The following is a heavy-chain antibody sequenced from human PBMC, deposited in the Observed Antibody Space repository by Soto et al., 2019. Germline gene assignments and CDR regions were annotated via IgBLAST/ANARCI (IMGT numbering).Heavy chain of an antibody. CDR2: ISWNSETI. CDR3: AKDMKWGGMTTIHYFDS. V-gene: IGHV3-9*01. D-gene: IGHD4-17*01. CDR1: GFPFSSYW. J-gene: IGHJ4*02. Sequence: GGSLRLSCAASGFPFSSYWMHWVRQAPGKGLEWVSGISWNSETIDYADSVKGRFTISRDNAKSSLFLQMNSLRPDDTALYYCAKDMKWGGMTTIHYFDSWGQGTLVTVSS.